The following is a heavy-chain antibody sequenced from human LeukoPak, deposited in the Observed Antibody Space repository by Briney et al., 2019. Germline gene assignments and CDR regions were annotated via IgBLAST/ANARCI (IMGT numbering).Heavy chain of an antibody. D-gene: IGHD3/OR15-3a*01. J-gene: IGHJ1*01. V-gene: IGHV3-33*03. CDR2: IWNDGGKK. Sequence: GGSLRLSCAASGFPFRTYGMYWVRQAPGKGLEWVAMIWNDGGKKNHADSVKGRFTISRDNSKDTLYLQMNSLRAEDTAVYYCAKGEFWTGQAEYFQHWGQGTLVTVSS. CDR3: AKGEFWTGQAEYFQH. CDR1: GFPFRTYG.